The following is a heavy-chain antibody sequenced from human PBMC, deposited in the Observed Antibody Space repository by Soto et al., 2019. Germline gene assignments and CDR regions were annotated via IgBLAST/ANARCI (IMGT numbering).Heavy chain of an antibody. Sequence: ASVKVSCKASGYTFTSYGISWVRQAPGQGLEWMGWISAYNGNTNYAQKLQGRVTMTTDTSTSTAYMELRSLRSDDTAVYYCARDSLSGYSYGYDNWFDPWGQGTLVTVSS. D-gene: IGHD5-18*01. J-gene: IGHJ5*02. V-gene: IGHV1-18*01. CDR2: ISAYNGNT. CDR3: ARDSLSGYSYGYDNWFDP. CDR1: GYTFTSYG.